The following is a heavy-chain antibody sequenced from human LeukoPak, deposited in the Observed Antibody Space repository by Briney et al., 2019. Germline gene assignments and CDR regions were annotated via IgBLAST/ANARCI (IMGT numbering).Heavy chain of an antibody. CDR3: AGRRDGFNY. D-gene: IGHD5-24*01. Sequence: GGSLRLSCAVSGVTFSSYGMSCVRQAPGKRLEWVSAISGRGGSTYYTDSVKSRFTISRDISKNTLYLQMNSLSAEDTAVYYCAGRRDGFNYWGQGTLVTVSS. J-gene: IGHJ4*02. V-gene: IGHV3-23*01. CDR2: ISGRGGST. CDR1: GVTFSSYG.